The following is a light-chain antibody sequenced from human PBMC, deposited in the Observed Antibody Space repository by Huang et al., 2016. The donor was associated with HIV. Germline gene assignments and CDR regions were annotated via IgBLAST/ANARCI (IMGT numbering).Light chain of an antibody. CDR1: QNVNTY. CDR3: QQYNNWPPLT. J-gene: IGKJ4*01. CDR2: GAS. Sequence: EVVMTQSPAILSVSPGERATLSCRDSQNVNTYIAGYKQNPGQAPRLLIDGASTKATCIPSMFSGSWSETEFTLTINSLQSEDFAIYYCQQYNNWPPLTFGGGTKVEIK. V-gene: IGKV3-15*01.